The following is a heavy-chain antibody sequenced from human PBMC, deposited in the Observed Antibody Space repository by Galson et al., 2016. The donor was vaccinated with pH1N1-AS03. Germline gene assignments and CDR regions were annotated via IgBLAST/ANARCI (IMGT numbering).Heavy chain of an antibody. Sequence: QSGAEVKMPGESLKISCQGSGYTSTIYWISWVRQMPGKGLEWMGKIDPSDSYTYYSLSFRVHVTFSIDKSTSTPFLQWNNLKASDSALYFCARHRKPYVSGSDFDYWGQGTLVAVSS. V-gene: IGHV5-10-1*01. J-gene: IGHJ4*02. D-gene: IGHD3-10*01. CDR2: IDPSDSYT. CDR3: ARHRKPYVSGSDFDY. CDR1: GYTSTIYW.